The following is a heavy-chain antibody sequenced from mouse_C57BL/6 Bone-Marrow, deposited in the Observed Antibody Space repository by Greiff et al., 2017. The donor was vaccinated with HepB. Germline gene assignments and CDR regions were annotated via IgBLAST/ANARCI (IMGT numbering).Heavy chain of an antibody. CDR2: IHPTSGST. V-gene: IGHV1-64*01. J-gene: IGHJ4*01. Sequence: QVQLQQPGAELVKPGASVKLSCKASGYTFTSYWMHWVKQRPGQGLEWIGMIHPTSGSTNYNEKFKSKATLTVDKSSSTAYMQLSSLTSEDSAVYYCTKRWLLPLYAMDYWGRGTSVTVSA. D-gene: IGHD2-3*01. CDR1: GYTFTSYW. CDR3: TKRWLLPLYAMDY.